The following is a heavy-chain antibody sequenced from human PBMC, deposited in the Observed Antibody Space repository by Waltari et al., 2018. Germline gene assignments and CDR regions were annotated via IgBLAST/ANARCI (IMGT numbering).Heavy chain of an antibody. CDR3: AKDRRIAAAGTRRDWFDP. Sequence: EVQLLESGGGLVQPGGSLRLSCAASGFTFSSYAMIWVRQAHGKGLEWVSAISGSGGSPYYADSVKGRFTSSRDNSKNTLYLQMNSLRAEDTAVYYCAKDRRIAAAGTRRDWFDPWGQGTLVTVSS. D-gene: IGHD6-13*01. CDR1: GFTFSSYA. CDR2: ISGSGGSP. J-gene: IGHJ5*02. V-gene: IGHV3-23*01.